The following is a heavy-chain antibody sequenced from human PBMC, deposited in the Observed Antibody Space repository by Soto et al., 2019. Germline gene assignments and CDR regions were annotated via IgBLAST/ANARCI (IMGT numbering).Heavy chain of an antibody. CDR2: IYPGDSDT. V-gene: IGHV5-51*01. CDR3: ARHLESDSGYDYAFDI. Sequence: PGESLKISCKGSGYSFTSYWIGWVRQMPGKGLEWMGIIYPGDSDTRYSPSFQGQVAISADKSISTAYLQWSSLKASDTAMYYCARHLESDSGYDYAFDIWGQGTMVTVSS. J-gene: IGHJ3*02. CDR1: GYSFTSYW. D-gene: IGHD5-12*01.